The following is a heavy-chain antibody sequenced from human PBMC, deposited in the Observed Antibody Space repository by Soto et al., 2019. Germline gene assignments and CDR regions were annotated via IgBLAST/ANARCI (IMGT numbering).Heavy chain of an antibody. V-gene: IGHV3-48*02. D-gene: IGHD2-8*01. Sequence: GGSLRLSCAASGFTFSSCSMNWVRQAPGKGLEWVSYISSSSSTIYYADSVKGRFTISRDNAKNSLYLQMNSLRDEDTAVYYCARVEVYAYYYYGMDVWGQGTTVTVSS. CDR2: ISSSSSTI. J-gene: IGHJ6*02. CDR1: GFTFSSCS. CDR3: ARVEVYAYYYYGMDV.